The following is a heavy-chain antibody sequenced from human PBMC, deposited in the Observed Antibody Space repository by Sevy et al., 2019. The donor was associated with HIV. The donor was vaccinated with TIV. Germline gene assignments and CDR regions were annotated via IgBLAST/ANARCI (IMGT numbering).Heavy chain of an antibody. Sequence: GGSLRLSCAASGFIFSKYSMSWVGQPPGKGLEWVSTLSFGCGEINHADSVKGRFTISRDNSKNSLYLQMNNLRAEDTAVYYCAREGCTKPHDYWGQGSLVTVSS. D-gene: IGHD2-8*01. J-gene: IGHJ4*02. CDR2: LSFGCGEI. CDR1: GFIFSKYS. CDR3: AREGCTKPHDY. V-gene: IGHV3-23*01.